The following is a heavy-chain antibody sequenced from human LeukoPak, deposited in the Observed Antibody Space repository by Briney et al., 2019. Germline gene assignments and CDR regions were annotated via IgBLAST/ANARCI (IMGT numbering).Heavy chain of an antibody. CDR2: VNTNDGNT. CDR3: TRAPPGMTMMTDY. Sequence: ASVKVSCKASGYTFTNYHIAWVRQAPGQGLEWMGWVNTNDGNTVYAQRLQGRVTMTTDTSTSVAYMELRSLTSVDTAVYYCTRAPPGMTMMTDYWGQGTLVTVSS. V-gene: IGHV1-18*01. D-gene: IGHD3-22*01. J-gene: IGHJ4*02. CDR1: GYTFTNYH.